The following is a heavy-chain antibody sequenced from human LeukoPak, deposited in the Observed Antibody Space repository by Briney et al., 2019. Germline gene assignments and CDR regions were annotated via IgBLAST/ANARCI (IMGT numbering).Heavy chain of an antibody. D-gene: IGHD2-15*01. V-gene: IGHV1-18*01. Sequence: GGSLNVSCTASGYTFTSYYMHWVRQAPGQGLEWMGWISSYSVKTESAQNFQGRVTMTTDTSTSPNNSELRSLRADDTAVHYCARERLVGCRGGSCYSFAYWGQGPLVTVSS. CDR1: GYTFTSYY. J-gene: IGHJ4*02. CDR3: ARERLVGCRGGSCYSFAY. CDR2: ISSYSVKT.